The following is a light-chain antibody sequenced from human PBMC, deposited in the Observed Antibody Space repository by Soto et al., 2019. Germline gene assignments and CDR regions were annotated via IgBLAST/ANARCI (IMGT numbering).Light chain of an antibody. Sequence: ETVLTQSPGTQSLSPGERATLSCRASQSVSSSYLAWYQQKPGQAPRLLIYGASSRATGIPDRFSGSGSGTDFTLTISRLEPEDFAVYYCQKYGSSPLTFGGGTKVDIK. CDR3: QKYGSSPLT. CDR1: QSVSSSY. J-gene: IGKJ4*01. V-gene: IGKV3-20*01. CDR2: GAS.